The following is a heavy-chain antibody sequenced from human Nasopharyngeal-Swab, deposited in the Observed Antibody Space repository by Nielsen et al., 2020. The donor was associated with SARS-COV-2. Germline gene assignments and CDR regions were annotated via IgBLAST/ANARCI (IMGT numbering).Heavy chain of an antibody. Sequence: RQAPGKGLEWIGTIYNSGTTYTNPSLKSRASISIDMSNNQLSLELTSVTAADTAVYYCARAGVDFSTGSSGGCFDYWGQGTLVTVSS. D-gene: IGHD3/OR15-3a*01. V-gene: IGHV4-39*02. CDR3: ARAGVDFSTGSSGGCFDY. J-gene: IGHJ4*02. CDR2: IYNSGTT.